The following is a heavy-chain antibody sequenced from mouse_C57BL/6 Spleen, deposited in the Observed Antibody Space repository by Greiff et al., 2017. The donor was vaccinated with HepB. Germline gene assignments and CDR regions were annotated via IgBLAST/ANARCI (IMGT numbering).Heavy chain of an antibody. CDR3: ARAPYHYGSSYVWFAY. CDR2: IDPSDSET. D-gene: IGHD1-1*01. Sequence: VQLQQPGAELVRPGSSVKLSCKASGYTFTSYWMHWVKQRPIQGLEWIGNIDPSDSETHYNQKFKDKATLTVDKSSSTAYMQLSSLTSEDSAVYYCARAPYHYGSSYVWFAYWGQGTLVTVSA. J-gene: IGHJ3*01. CDR1: GYTFTSYW. V-gene: IGHV1-52*01.